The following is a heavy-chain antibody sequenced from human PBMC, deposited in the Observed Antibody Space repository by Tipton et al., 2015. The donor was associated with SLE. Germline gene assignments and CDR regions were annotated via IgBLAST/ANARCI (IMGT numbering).Heavy chain of an antibody. V-gene: IGHV4-34*01. CDR1: GGSFSGYY. CDR3: ARGGGFDP. J-gene: IGHJ5*02. Sequence: LSLTCAVYGGSFSGYYWSWIRQPPGKGLEWIGEINHSGSTNYNPSLKSRVTISVDTSKNQFSLKLGSVTAADTAVYYCARGGGFDPWGQGTLVTVSS. D-gene: IGHD3-16*01. CDR2: INHSGST.